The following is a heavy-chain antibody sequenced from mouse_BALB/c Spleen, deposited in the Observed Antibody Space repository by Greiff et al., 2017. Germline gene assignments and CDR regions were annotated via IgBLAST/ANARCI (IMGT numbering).Heavy chain of an antibody. D-gene: IGHD3-2*01. V-gene: IGHV1S132*01. CDR1: GYTFTSYW. CDR3: ARRQNYAMDY. J-gene: IGHJ4*01. Sequence: QGQLQQSGAELVKPGASVKLSCKTSGYTFTSYWIQWVKQRPGQGLGWIGEIFPGTGTTYYNEKFKGKATLTIDTSSSTAYMQLSSLTSEDSAVYFCARRQNYAMDYWGQGTSVTVSS. CDR2: IFPGTGTT.